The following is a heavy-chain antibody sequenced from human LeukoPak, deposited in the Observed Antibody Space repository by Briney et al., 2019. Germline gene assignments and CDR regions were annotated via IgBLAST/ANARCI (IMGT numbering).Heavy chain of an antibody. CDR1: GGSISSYY. J-gene: IGHJ4*02. CDR2: IYYSGRT. CDR3: ARAPLEATFDY. V-gene: IGHV4-59*12. Sequence: PSETLSLTCTVSGGSISSYYWSWIRQPPGKGLEWIGYIYYSGRTNYNPSPKSRVTISVDTSKNQFSLKLSSVTAADTAVYYCARAPLEATFDYWGQGTLVTVSS. D-gene: IGHD1-26*01.